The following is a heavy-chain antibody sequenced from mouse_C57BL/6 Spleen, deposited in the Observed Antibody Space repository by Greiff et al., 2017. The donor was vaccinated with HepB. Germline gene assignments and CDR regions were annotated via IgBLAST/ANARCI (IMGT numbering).Heavy chain of an antibody. J-gene: IGHJ3*01. CDR2: IDPETGGT. CDR1: GYTFTDYE. V-gene: IGHV1-15*01. CDR3: TQGWPYYSNYVFAD. D-gene: IGHD2-5*01. Sequence: QVQLQQSGAELVRPGASVTLSCKASGYTFTDYEMHWVKQTPVHGLEWIGAIDPETGGTAYNQKFKGKAILTADKSSSTAYMELRSLTSEDSAVYYGTQGWPYYSNYVFADWGRGTLVTVSA.